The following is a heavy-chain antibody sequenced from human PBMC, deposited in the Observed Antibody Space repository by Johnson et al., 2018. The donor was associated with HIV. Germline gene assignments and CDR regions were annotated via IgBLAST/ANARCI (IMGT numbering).Heavy chain of an antibody. V-gene: IGHV3-13*01. D-gene: IGHD6-13*01. CDR1: GFTFSSYD. CDR3: ARETRSAAAGHGAFDV. Sequence: EVQLVESGGGVVQPGRSLRLSCAASGFTFSSYDMHWVRQATGKGLEWVSAIGTAGDTYYADSVKGRFTISRVNSKNTLYLQMNSLRAEDTAVYYCARETRSAAAGHGAFDVWGQGTMVTVSS. CDR2: IGTAGDT. J-gene: IGHJ3*01.